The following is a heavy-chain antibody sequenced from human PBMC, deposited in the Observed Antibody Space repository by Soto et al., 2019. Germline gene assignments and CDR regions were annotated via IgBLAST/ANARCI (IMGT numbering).Heavy chain of an antibody. D-gene: IGHD3-3*01. V-gene: IGHV3-30-3*01. CDR3: AGEKTNTIFGNYYYYGMDV. Sequence: VGPLSLSCAASLFTFSSYAMHLVVDVPFKLLVWLAVISYGGSNKYYADSVKGRFTISRDNSKNTLYLQMNSMRAEDTAVYYGAGEKTNTIFGNYYYYGMDVWGQGTTVTVSS. CDR2: ISYGGSNK. J-gene: IGHJ6*02. CDR1: LFTFSSYA.